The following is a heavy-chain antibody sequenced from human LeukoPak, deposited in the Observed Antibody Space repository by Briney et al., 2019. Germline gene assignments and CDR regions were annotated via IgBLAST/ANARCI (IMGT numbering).Heavy chain of an antibody. CDR3: ARVELSTIGIGNFDF. J-gene: IGHJ4*02. CDR1: GFTFSTYS. Sequence: PGGSLRLSCAASGFTFSTYSMNWVRQAPGKGLEWGSYISSSGSTIYYADSVKGRFTISRDNAKNSLYLQMNSLRAEDTAVYYCARVELSTIGIGNFDFWGQGILVTVSS. CDR2: ISSSGSTI. D-gene: IGHD5-24*01. V-gene: IGHV3-48*04.